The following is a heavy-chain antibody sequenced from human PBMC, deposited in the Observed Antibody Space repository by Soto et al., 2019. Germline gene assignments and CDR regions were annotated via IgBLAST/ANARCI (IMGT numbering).Heavy chain of an antibody. CDR2: IYYSGLT. D-gene: IGHD3-22*01. Sequence: SETLSLTCTASGGSMSSEGYYWSWIRQHPGKGLEWIGYIYYSGLTDYNPSLKSRLTISVDKSKNEFYLKMRSVTAADTAVYYCARYYYDSSGYYTGYFGYWGQGTLVTVSS. CDR1: GGSMSSEGYY. J-gene: IGHJ4*02. V-gene: IGHV4-31*03. CDR3: ARYYYDSSGYYTGYFGY.